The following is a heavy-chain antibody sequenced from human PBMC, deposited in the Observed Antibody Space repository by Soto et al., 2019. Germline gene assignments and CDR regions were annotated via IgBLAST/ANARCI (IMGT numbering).Heavy chain of an antibody. J-gene: IGHJ4*02. CDR2: IFYRGST. V-gene: IGHV4-39*01. CDR1: GGSISSSTCY. Sequence: PSETLSLTCTVSGGSISSSTCYWGWVRQPPGKGLEWIGIIFYRGSTYYNPSLKSRVTISVDTSNNQFSLKLSSVTAADTAVYYCAREFSSGWYGLDYWGQGTLVTVYS. CDR3: AREFSSGWYGLDY. D-gene: IGHD6-19*01.